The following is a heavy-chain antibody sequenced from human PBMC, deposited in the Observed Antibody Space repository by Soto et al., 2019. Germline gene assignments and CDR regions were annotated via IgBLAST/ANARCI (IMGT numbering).Heavy chain of an antibody. V-gene: IGHV3-23*01. J-gene: IGHJ5*02. CDR1: GFIFENFG. CDR2: ISGSGFKK. D-gene: IGHD1-26*01. Sequence: GGSLRLSCTASGFIFENFGMSWVRQAPGKGLEWISSISGSGFKKYYADSVKGRFTISRDNSKSTVYLELNNLSAEDTAVYHCAKNQGVELVPLATVDWFDPWGQGSVVTVSS. CDR3: AKNQGVELVPLATVDWFDP.